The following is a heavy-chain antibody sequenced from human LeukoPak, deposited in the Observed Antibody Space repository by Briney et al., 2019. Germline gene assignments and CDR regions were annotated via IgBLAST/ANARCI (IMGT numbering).Heavy chain of an antibody. D-gene: IGHD2-15*01. CDR1: GGTFSSYA. CDR2: MNPNSGNT. CDR3: ARDHCSGGSCPALRAFDI. J-gene: IGHJ3*02. V-gene: IGHV1-8*02. Sequence: ASVKVSCKASGGTFSSYAISWVRQAPGQGLEWMGWMNPNSGNTGYAQKFQGRVTMTRNTSISTAYMELSSLRSEDTAVYYCARDHCSGGSCPALRAFDIWGQGTMVTVSS.